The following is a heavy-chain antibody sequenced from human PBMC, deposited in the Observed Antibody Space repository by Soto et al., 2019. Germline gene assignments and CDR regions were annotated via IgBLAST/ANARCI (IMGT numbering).Heavy chain of an antibody. CDR2: ISSSNSYI. D-gene: IGHD6-19*01. J-gene: IGHJ6*02. Sequence: KPGGSLRLSCAASGFTFSSYSMNWVRQAPGKGLEWVSSISSSNSYIYYADSVKGRFTISRDNAKNSLYLQMNSLRADDTAVYYCARDSAHSTVADPYYYGMAVWGQGTTVTVSS. CDR3: ARDSAHSTVADPYYYGMAV. CDR1: GFTFSSYS. V-gene: IGHV3-21*01.